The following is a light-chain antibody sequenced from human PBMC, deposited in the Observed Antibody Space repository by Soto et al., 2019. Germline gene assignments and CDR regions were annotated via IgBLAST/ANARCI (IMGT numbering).Light chain of an antibody. CDR2: EVT. CDR3: SSYTITHIPVI. CDR1: SSDIGIYKY. Sequence: QSALTQPASVSGSPGQSIAISCTGSSSDIGIYKYVSWYQQHPGKVPKLIIYEVTNRPSGVSNRFSGSKSGNTASLTISGLQAEDEADYYCSSYTITHIPVIFGGGTQLTVL. J-gene: IGLJ2*01. V-gene: IGLV2-14*01.